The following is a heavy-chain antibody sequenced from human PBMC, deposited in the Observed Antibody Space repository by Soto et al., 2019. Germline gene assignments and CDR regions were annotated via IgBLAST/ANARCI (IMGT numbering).Heavy chain of an antibody. CDR1: GFTFRSYA. D-gene: IGHD1-26*01. CDR3: ARSDLVGAPFYFDF. V-gene: IGHV3-23*01. J-gene: IGHJ4*02. Sequence: GXPLRLSCTASGFTFRSYAMSWVRHAPGKGLEWVSAISGSGGSTYYADSVKGRFTISRDNSKNTLYLQMNSLRAEDTAVDYCARSDLVGAPFYFDFLGQGSLVTVSS. CDR2: ISGSGGST.